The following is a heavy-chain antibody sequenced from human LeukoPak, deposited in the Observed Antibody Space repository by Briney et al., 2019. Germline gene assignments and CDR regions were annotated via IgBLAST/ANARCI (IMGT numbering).Heavy chain of an antibody. D-gene: IGHD3-22*01. Sequence: PGGSLRLSCAASGFTLRSSYMLWVRQAPGRGLEGVSSISSSSSYIYYADSVKGRFTISRDNAKNSLYLQMKSLRAEDPAVYYCARYLYYYDSSGYYLYYFDYWGQGNLVTVSS. V-gene: IGHV3-21*01. J-gene: IGHJ4*02. CDR2: ISSSSSYI. CDR1: GFTLRSSY. CDR3: ARYLYYYDSSGYYLYYFDY.